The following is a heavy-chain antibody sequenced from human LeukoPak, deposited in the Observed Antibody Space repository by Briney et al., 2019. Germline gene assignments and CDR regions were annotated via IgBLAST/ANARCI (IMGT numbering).Heavy chain of an antibody. CDR1: GYSFSNYW. V-gene: IGHV5-10-1*01. Sequence: GESLRISCKGSGYSFSNYWISWVRQMPGKGLEWMGRIDPSDSYTNYSPSFQGHVTISADKSINTAFLQWSSLRASDTAMYYCARRGTNEYFDLWGRGTLVTVSS. CDR2: IDPSDSYT. D-gene: IGHD1-1*01. CDR3: ARRGTNEYFDL. J-gene: IGHJ2*01.